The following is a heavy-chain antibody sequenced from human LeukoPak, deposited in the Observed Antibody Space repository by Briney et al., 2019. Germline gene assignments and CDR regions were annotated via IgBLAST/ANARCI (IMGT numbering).Heavy chain of an antibody. Sequence: SETLSLTCTVSGGSVSSYYWSWIRQPPGKGLEWIGYIYYSGSTNYNPSLKSRVTISVDTSKNQLSLKLSSVTAADTAVYYCAGVVDLNNWFDPWGQGILVTVS. CDR1: GGSVSSYY. V-gene: IGHV4-59*02. J-gene: IGHJ5*02. CDR3: AGVVDLNNWFDP. D-gene: IGHD1-26*01. CDR2: IYYSGST.